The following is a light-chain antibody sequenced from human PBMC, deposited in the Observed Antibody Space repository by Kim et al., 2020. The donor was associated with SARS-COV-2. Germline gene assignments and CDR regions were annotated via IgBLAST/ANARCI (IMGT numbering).Light chain of an antibody. Sequence: PCRTVASSCCGTRGDFGSYKYVSWYQQHPGKSPTLIIYEVTKRPSGVPDRFSGSMSGNTASLTVSGLQAEDEADYYCASHGGYDYVFGTGTKVTVL. V-gene: IGLV2-8*01. CDR1: RGDFGSYKY. J-gene: IGLJ1*01. CDR3: ASHGGYDYV. CDR2: EVT.